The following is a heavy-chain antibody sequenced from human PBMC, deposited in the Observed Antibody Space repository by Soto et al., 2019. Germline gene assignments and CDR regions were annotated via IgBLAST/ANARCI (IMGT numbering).Heavy chain of an antibody. D-gene: IGHD3-10*01. V-gene: IGHV1-69*01. Sequence: QVLLVQSGAEVKKPGSSVKVSCKTSGDTFGSYAISWVRQAPGQGLEWKGGIIPFIRASNYAQKFQGRVTITADVSTPTGHMDLSSLRFEDTAVYYCARNLRYFGSGSFFRGMDVWGQGTTVTVSS. CDR1: GDTFGSYA. J-gene: IGHJ6*02. CDR2: IIPFIRAS. CDR3: ARNLRYFGSGSFFRGMDV.